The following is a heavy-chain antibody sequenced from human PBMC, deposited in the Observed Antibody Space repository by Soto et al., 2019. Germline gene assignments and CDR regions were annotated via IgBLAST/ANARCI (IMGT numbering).Heavy chain of an antibody. D-gene: IGHD6-19*01. Sequence: SETLSLTCTVSGGSISSYYWSWIRQHPGKGLQWIGSVSHIGSTNYNPSLKSRLTISVGTSKTQSSLRLDSVTAADTAVYYCSRIAVSGPRTGFDYWGQGILVTVSS. CDR3: SRIAVSGPRTGFDY. CDR1: GGSISSYY. CDR2: VSHIGST. J-gene: IGHJ4*02. V-gene: IGHV4-59*05.